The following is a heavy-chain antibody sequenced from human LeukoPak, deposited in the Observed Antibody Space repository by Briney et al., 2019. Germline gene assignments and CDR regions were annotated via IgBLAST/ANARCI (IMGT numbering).Heavy chain of an antibody. Sequence: ASVKVSCLASGYTFTSYGISWLRQAPGQGLEWMGWISAYNGNTNYAQKLQGRVTMTTDTPTSTAYMELRSLRPDDPAVYYCASETYYYDSSGFRKSEGLDYWGQGTLVTVSS. CDR1: GYTFTSYG. CDR3: ASETYYYDSSGFRKSEGLDY. J-gene: IGHJ4*02. D-gene: IGHD3-22*01. CDR2: ISAYNGNT. V-gene: IGHV1-18*01.